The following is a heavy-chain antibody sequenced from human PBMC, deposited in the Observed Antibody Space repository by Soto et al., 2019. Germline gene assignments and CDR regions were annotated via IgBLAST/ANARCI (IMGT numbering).Heavy chain of an antibody. CDR2: IWYDGSNK. CDR1: GFTFSSYG. D-gene: IGHD3-10*01. Sequence: QVQLVESGGGVVQPGRSLRLSCAASGFTFSSYGMHWVRQAPGKGLEWVAVIWYDGSNKYYADSVKGRFTISRDNSKNTLYLQMNSLRAEDTAVYYCARHRGVHRGGFDPWGQGTLVTVSS. CDR3: ARHRGVHRGGFDP. J-gene: IGHJ5*02. V-gene: IGHV3-33*01.